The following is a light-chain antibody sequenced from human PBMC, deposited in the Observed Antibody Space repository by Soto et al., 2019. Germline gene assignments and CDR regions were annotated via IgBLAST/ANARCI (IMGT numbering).Light chain of an antibody. J-gene: IGLJ2*01. Sequence: QSALTQPASVSGSPGQSITISCTGTSSDVWNYNLVSWYQQHPGKAPKLIIYEDTKRPSGVSNHFSGSKSGNTASLTISGLQAEDEADYYCCSYAGSSVFGGGTKLTVL. CDR1: SSDVWNYNL. CDR2: EDT. V-gene: IGLV2-23*01. CDR3: CSYAGSSV.